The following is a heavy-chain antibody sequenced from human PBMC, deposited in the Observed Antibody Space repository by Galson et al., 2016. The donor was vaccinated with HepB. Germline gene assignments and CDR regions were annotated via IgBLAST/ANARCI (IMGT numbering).Heavy chain of an antibody. D-gene: IGHD2-15*01. CDR1: GGSLSTRNW. Sequence: SETLSLTCAVSGGSLSTRNWWSWVRQSPGKGLEWIGEIYHTGTTTYNPSLWSRITMSVDKSKNQFSLILNSVTAAHTAVYYCASLGYCSGGDCYSVDWGQGTMVTVSS. V-gene: IGHV4-4*02. CDR2: IYHTGTT. CDR3: ASLGYCSGGDCYSVD. J-gene: IGHJ4*02.